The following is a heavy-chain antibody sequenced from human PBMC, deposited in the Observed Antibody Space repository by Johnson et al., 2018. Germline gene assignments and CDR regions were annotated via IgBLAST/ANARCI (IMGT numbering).Heavy chain of an antibody. V-gene: IGHV3-9*01. D-gene: IGHD3-16*01. CDR2: ISWNSGSI. J-gene: IGHJ3*02. Sequence: VQLVESGGGLVQPGRSLRLSCAASGFTFDDYAMHWVRQAPGKGLEWVSGISWNSGSIGYADSVKGRFTISRDNAKNSLYLQMNSLRAEETALYYCAKDRGSIMITFGGPGDAFDIWGQGTMVTVSS. CDR1: GFTFDDYA. CDR3: AKDRGSIMITFGGPGDAFDI.